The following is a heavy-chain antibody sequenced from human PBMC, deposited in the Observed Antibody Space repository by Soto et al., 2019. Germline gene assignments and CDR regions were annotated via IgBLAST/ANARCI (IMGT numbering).Heavy chain of an antibody. Sequence: VSLRLSCAASGFTFSSYAMSWVRQAPGKGLEWVSAISGSGGSTYYADSVKGRFTISRDNSKNTLYLQMNSLRAEDTAVYYCAKVRYYGSGNRHNWFDPWGQGTLVTVSS. J-gene: IGHJ5*02. CDR2: ISGSGGST. CDR1: GFTFSSYA. D-gene: IGHD3-10*01. CDR3: AKVRYYGSGNRHNWFDP. V-gene: IGHV3-23*01.